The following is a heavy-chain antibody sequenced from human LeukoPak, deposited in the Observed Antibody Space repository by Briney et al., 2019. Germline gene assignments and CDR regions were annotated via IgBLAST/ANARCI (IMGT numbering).Heavy chain of an antibody. Sequence: GALRLSCAASGFTVSSNYMSWVRQAPGKGLEWVSVIYSGGSTYYADSVKGRFTISRDNSKNTLYLQMNSLRAEDTAVYYCASRRIAVAAVDYWGQGTLVTVSS. J-gene: IGHJ4*02. CDR2: IYSGGST. CDR1: GFTVSSNY. CDR3: ASRRIAVAAVDY. D-gene: IGHD6-19*01. V-gene: IGHV3-66*01.